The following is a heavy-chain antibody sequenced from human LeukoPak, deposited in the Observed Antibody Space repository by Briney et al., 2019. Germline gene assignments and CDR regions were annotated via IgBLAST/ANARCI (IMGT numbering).Heavy chain of an antibody. CDR1: GFTVSSNY. D-gene: IGHD1-1*01. CDR3: ARRQLELLDY. J-gene: IGHJ4*02. V-gene: IGHV3-53*04. Sequence: PGGSLRLSCAASGFTVSSNYMSWVRQAPGKGLEWVSVIYSGGSTYYADSVKGRFTISRHNSKNTLYLQMNSLRAEDTTVYYCARRQLELLDYWGQGTQVTVSS. CDR2: IYSGGST.